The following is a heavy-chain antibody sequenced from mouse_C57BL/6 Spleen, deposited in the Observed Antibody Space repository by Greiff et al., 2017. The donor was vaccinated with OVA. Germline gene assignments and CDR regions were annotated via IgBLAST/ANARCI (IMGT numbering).Heavy chain of an antibody. Sequence: QVQLQQPGAELVKPGASVKMSCKASGYTFTSYWINWVKQRPGQGLEWIGDIYPGSGSTNYNEKFKSKATLTVDTSSSTAYMQLSSLTSEDSAVDYWARRSYGSYGAWFAYWGQGTLVTVSA. D-gene: IGHD2-1*01. CDR1: GYTFTSYW. CDR3: ARRSYGSYGAWFAY. J-gene: IGHJ3*01. V-gene: IGHV1-55*01. CDR2: IYPGSGST.